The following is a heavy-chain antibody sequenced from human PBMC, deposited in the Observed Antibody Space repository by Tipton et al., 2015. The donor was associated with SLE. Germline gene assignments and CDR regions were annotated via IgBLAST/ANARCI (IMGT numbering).Heavy chain of an antibody. CDR1: GGSISTYY. CDR3: ARDSLNWGSYYHGMDV. CDR2: INHSGST. Sequence: TLSLTCTVSGGSISTYYWSWIRQPPGKGLEWIGEINHSGSTNHNPSLKSRVTISVDTSKNQLSLKLSAVTAADTAVYYCARDSLNWGSYYHGMDVWGQGTTVTVSS. D-gene: IGHD3-16*01. V-gene: IGHV4-34*01. J-gene: IGHJ6*02.